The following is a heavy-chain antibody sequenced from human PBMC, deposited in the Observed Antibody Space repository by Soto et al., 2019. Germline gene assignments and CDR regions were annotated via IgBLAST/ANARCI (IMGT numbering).Heavy chain of an antibody. V-gene: IGHV1-69*13. CDR1: GVTFSSYA. CDR3: ARPRHYSSSSGYYYYGMDV. D-gene: IGHD6-6*01. CDR2: IIPIFGTA. Sequence: SVKVSCKASGVTFSSYAISWVRQAPGQGLEWMGGIIPIFGTANYAQKFQGRVTITADESTSTAYMELSSLRSEDTAVYYCARPRHYSSSSGYYYYGMDVWGQGTTVTVSS. J-gene: IGHJ6*02.